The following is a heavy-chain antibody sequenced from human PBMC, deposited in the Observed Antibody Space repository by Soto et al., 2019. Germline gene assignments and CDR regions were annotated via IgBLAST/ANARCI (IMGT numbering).Heavy chain of an antibody. V-gene: IGHV3-7*01. D-gene: IGHD3-22*01. Sequence: GGSLRLSCAASGFTFSSYWMSWVRQAPGKGLEWVANIKQDGSEKYYVDSVKGRFTISRDNAKNSLYLQMNSLRAEDTAGYDCAREATGYYDSSGYYYYYGMDVWGQGTTVTVSS. CDR3: AREATGYYDSSGYYYYYGMDV. J-gene: IGHJ6*02. CDR2: IKQDGSEK. CDR1: GFTFSSYW.